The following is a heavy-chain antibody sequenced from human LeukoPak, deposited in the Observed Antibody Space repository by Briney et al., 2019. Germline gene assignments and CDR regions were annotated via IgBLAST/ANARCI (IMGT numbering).Heavy chain of an antibody. CDR2: INAGNGNT. V-gene: IGHV1-3*01. CDR1: GYTFTSYA. Sequence: ASVKVSCKASGYTFTSYAMHWVGQAPGQRLEWMGWINAGNGNTKYSQKFQGRVTITRDTSASTAYMELSSLRSEDTAVYYCARDLYCGGDCCSDYWGQGTLVTVSS. CDR3: ARDLYCGGDCCSDY. J-gene: IGHJ4*02. D-gene: IGHD2-21*02.